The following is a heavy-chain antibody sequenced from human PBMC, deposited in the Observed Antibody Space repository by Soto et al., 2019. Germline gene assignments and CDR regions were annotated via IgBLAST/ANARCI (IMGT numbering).Heavy chain of an antibody. CDR3: AKIGQINDCGGDCYVIDY. V-gene: IGHV3-30*18. J-gene: IGHJ4*02. CDR2: ISYDGRNK. Sequence: VQLVESGGGVVQPGRSLRLSCAASGFTFRSCGMHWVRQAPGKGLEWVAVISYDGRNKYYADSVRGRFTISRDNSKNTLYLQMNSLRAEDTAVYYCAKIGQINDCGGDCYVIDYWGQGTLVTVSS. D-gene: IGHD2-21*02. CDR1: GFTFRSCG.